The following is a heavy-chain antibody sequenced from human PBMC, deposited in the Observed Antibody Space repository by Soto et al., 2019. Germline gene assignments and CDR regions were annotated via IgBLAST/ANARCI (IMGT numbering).Heavy chain of an antibody. CDR3: VKGFSSRDY. CDR1: GFTFSRYA. Sequence: GGSLRLSCAASGFTFSRYAMTWVRQAPGKGLEWVSAISGSGGSSYYADSERGRFTISRDNSKNTLFLQMNSLRAEDTAVYYCVKGFSSRDYWGRGTLVTVSS. V-gene: IGHV3-23*01. J-gene: IGHJ4*02. CDR2: ISGSGGSS. D-gene: IGHD6-13*01.